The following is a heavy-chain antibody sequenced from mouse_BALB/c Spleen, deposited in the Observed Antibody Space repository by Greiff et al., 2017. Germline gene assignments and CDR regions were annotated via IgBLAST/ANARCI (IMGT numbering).Heavy chain of an antibody. Sequence: EVQLVESGGGLVQPGASLRLSCATSGFSFSDYYMEWVRQPPGKRLEWIAASRNKDNDSTTEYNLSVKARFIVSRDTAQSILYLQMSALRAEDTANYYCARDGSYHDAMDYWGQGTLVTVSS. V-gene: IGHV7-1*02. J-gene: IGHJ4*01. CDR1: GFSFSDYY. D-gene: IGHD1-1*01. CDR3: ARDGSYHDAMDY. CDR2: SRNKDNDSTT.